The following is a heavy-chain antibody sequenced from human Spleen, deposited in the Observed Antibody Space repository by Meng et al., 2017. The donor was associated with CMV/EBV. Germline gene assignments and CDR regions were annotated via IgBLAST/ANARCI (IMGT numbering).Heavy chain of an antibody. Sequence: QIQLVQSGPELRRPGASVKVSCKASGYKFDIYGITWVRQAPGQGLEWVGWVSAENGDTDYGQKFQGRVTVTADTFTNTAYMEMRSLRSDDSAMYYCARAGAAVTTNFDFWGQGTLVTVSS. CDR1: GYKFDIYG. CDR2: VSAENGDT. V-gene: IGHV1-18*01. CDR3: ARAGAAVTTNFDF. D-gene: IGHD4-17*01. J-gene: IGHJ4*02.